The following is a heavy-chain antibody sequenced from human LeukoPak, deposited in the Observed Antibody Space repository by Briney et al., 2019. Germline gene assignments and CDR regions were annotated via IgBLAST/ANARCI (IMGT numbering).Heavy chain of an antibody. CDR1: GFKISGYY. Sequence: GGSLRLSCVASGFKISGYYIHWVRQATGKGLEWVSAIGTAGDTYYPGSVKGRFTISRENAKNSLYLQMNSLRAGDTAVYYCASSNGVLDHWGQGTLVTVSS. J-gene: IGHJ4*02. V-gene: IGHV3-13*01. CDR3: ASSNGVLDH. CDR2: IGTAGDT. D-gene: IGHD2-8*01.